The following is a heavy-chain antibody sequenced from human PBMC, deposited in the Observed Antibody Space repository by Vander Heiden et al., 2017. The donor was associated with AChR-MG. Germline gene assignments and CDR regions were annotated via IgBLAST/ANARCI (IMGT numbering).Heavy chain of an antibody. CDR3: ARAVAVGYCSGGSCYSDN. Sequence: QVQLQESGPGLVKPSQTLSLTCTVSGGSISSGDYYRSWIRQPPGKGLGWIGCIYYSGSTYYNPSLKSRVTISVDTSKNQFSLKLSSVTAADTAVYYCARAVAVGYCSGGSCYSDNWGQGTLVTVSS. D-gene: IGHD2-15*01. J-gene: IGHJ4*02. CDR1: GGSISSGDYY. CDR2: IYYSGST. V-gene: IGHV4-30-4*01.